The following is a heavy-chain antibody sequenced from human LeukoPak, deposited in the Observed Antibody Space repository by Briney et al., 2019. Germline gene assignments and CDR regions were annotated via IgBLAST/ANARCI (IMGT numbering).Heavy chain of an antibody. Sequence: KPSETLSLTCAVYGGSFSGYYWSWIRQPPGKGLEWIGEINHSGSTNYNPSLKSRVTISVDTSKNQFSPKLSSVTAADTAVYYCARNVGIVVVPTAINGMDVWGQGTTVTVSS. V-gene: IGHV4-34*01. CDR3: ARNVGIVVVPTAINGMDV. D-gene: IGHD2-2*02. J-gene: IGHJ6*02. CDR1: GGSFSGYY. CDR2: INHSGST.